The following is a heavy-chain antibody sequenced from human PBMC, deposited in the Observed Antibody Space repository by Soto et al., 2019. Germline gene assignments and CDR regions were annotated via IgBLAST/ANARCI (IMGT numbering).Heavy chain of an antibody. CDR3: ARHPYIGGFDI. J-gene: IGHJ6*02. D-gene: IGHD2-15*01. CDR2: FSPTDSYT. CDR1: GYSFTIYW. V-gene: IGHV5-10-1*01. Sequence: PGESLKISFKGSGYSFTIYWIRCVRQMPGKGLEWMGRFSPTDSYTDYNPSFQGHVTISGDKSISTSYVQWSSLKASDTAMYFCARHPYIGGFDIWGQGTTVTVSS.